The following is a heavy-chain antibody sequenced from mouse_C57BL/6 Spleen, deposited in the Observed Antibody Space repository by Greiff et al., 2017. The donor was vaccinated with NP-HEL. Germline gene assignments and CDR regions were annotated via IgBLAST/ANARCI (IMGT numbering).Heavy chain of an antibody. V-gene: IGHV5-12*01. CDR2: ISNGGGST. D-gene: IGHD2-5*01. CDR1: GFTFSDYY. J-gene: IGHJ4*01. Sequence: EVMLVESGGGLVQPGGSLKLSCAASGFTFSDYYMYWVRQTPEKRLEWVAYISNGGGSTYYPDTVKGRFTISRDNAKKTLYLQMSRLKSEDTAMYYCARHSNYDYAMDYWGQGTSVTVSS. CDR3: ARHSNYDYAMDY.